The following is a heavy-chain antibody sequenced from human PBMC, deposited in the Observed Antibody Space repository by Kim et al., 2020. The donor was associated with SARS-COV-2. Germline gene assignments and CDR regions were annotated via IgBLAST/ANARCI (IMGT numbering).Heavy chain of an antibody. V-gene: IGHV1-3*01. CDR1: GYTFTTYA. Sequence: ASVKVSCKASGYTFTTYAIHWVRQAPGQRLEWMGWINAGSGNTKYSQKFQGRVTITRDTSASTAYMELSSLRSEDTAVYYCARDFSGPPGYWGQGTLVTVSS. D-gene: IGHD1-1*01. CDR2: INAGSGNT. CDR3: ARDFSGPPGY. J-gene: IGHJ4*02.